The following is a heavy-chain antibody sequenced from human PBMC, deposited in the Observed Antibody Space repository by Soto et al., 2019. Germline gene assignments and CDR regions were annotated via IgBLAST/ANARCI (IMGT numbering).Heavy chain of an antibody. Sequence: TGGSLRLSCAASGFTVTNAWMTWVRQAPGKGLEWVGRVRSKSDGGTTDYAAPVKARFTISRDDSKNTLYLEMNSLKTEDTAMYYCTTNGGVGATPFDYWGLGTLVTVSS. CDR2: VRSKSDGGTT. J-gene: IGHJ4*02. D-gene: IGHD1-26*01. CDR1: GFTVTNAW. CDR3: TTNGGVGATPFDY. V-gene: IGHV3-15*07.